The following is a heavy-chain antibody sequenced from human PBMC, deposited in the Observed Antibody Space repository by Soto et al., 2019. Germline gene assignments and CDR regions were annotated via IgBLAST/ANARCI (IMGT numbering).Heavy chain of an antibody. CDR1: GGTFSRHA. Sequence: QVQLVQSGAEMRKPESSVKVSCKASGGTFSRHAISWVRQAPGQGLEWMGGIIPIFGTANHAQKFQGRVTIIADESTSTVYMELSSLRSEDTAMYYCARGWGYDSNDYYYAYWGQGTLVIVSS. J-gene: IGHJ4*02. CDR2: IIPIFGTA. D-gene: IGHD3-22*01. V-gene: IGHV1-69*01. CDR3: ARGWGYDSNDYYYAY.